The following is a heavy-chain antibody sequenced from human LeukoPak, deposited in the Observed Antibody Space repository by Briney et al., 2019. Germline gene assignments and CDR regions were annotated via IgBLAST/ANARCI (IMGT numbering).Heavy chain of an antibody. J-gene: IGHJ4*02. CDR2: IYYRAST. CDR1: GGSLFSYY. Sequence: SETLSLSCTVSGGSLFSYYWSWVRQPPGKGLEWMGYIYYRASTNYNPSLKSRVTISVDTSKNQCSLRVSSVTAADTAVYYCARHLNNCGDDCYIFDYWGQGTLVTVSS. V-gene: IGHV4-59*08. D-gene: IGHD2-21*01. CDR3: ARHLNNCGDDCYIFDY.